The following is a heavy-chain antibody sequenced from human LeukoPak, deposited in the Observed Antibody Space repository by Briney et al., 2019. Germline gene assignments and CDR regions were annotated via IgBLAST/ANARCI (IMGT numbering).Heavy chain of an antibody. CDR2: IYYSGST. V-gene: IGHV4-59*08. CDR1: GGSISSYY. Sequence: SETLSLTCTVSGGSISSYYWSWIRQPPGKGLEWIGYIYYSGSTNYNPSLKSRVTISVDTSKNQFSLKLSSVTAADTAVYYCARRVGGYYSTLDYWGQGTLVTVSS. J-gene: IGHJ4*02. D-gene: IGHD3-22*01. CDR3: ARRVGGYYSTLDY.